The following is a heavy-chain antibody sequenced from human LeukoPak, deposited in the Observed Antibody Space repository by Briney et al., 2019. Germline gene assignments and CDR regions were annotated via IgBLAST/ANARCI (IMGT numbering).Heavy chain of an antibody. Sequence: SETLSLTCTVSGGSISSYYWSWIRQPAGKGLEWIGRIYTSGSTNYNPSLKSRVTMSVDTSKNQFSLKLSSVTAADTAMYYCARFSSGWYLTYYFDYWGQGTLVTVSS. D-gene: IGHD6-19*01. CDR3: ARFSSGWYLTYYFDY. V-gene: IGHV4-4*07. J-gene: IGHJ4*02. CDR2: IYTSGST. CDR1: GGSISSYY.